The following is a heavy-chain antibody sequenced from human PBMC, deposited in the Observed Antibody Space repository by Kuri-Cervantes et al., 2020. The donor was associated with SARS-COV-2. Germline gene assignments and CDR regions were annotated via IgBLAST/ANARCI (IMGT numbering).Heavy chain of an antibody. V-gene: IGHV4-34*01. CDR2: INHSGST. CDR1: GGSFRGYY. J-gene: IGHJ4*02. Sequence: SQTLSLTCAVYGGSFRGYYWSWIRRPPGKGLEWIGEINHSGSTNYNPSLKSRVTISVDTSKNQFSLKLSSVTAADTAVYYCARVGDYYGSGSVDYWGQGTLVTVSS. D-gene: IGHD3-10*01. CDR3: ARVGDYYGSGSVDY.